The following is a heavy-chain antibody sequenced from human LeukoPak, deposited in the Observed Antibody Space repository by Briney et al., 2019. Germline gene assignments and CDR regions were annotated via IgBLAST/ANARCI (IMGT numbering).Heavy chain of an antibody. CDR1: GYTFTNYG. D-gene: IGHD3-22*01. CDR2: VNTNTGNP. Sequence: ASVKVSCKASGYTFTNYGINWVRQAPGRGLEWMGWVNTNTGNPTYAQGFTGRFVLSLDTSVSTAYLQISSLEAEDTAVYYCARLTYYYDSSSWTFDYWGQGTQVTVSS. J-gene: IGHJ4*02. V-gene: IGHV7-4-1*02. CDR3: ARLTYYYDSSSWTFDY.